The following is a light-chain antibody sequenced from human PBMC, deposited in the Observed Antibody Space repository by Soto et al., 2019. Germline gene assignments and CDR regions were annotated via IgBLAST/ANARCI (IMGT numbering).Light chain of an antibody. CDR3: QTWGAGLVV. J-gene: IGLJ2*01. CDR2: VHSDGSH. CDR1: SGHSRYA. Sequence: QPVLTQSPSASASLGASVKLTCSLRSGHSRYAIAWHQQRPEKGPRYLMKVHSDGSHNKGDGIPDRFSGSISGSEHYLSISILQSEDEADYYCQTWGAGLVVFGGGTKLTVL. V-gene: IGLV4-69*01.